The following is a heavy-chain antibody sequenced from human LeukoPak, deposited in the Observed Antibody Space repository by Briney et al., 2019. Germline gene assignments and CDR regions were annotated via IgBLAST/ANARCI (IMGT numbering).Heavy chain of an antibody. D-gene: IGHD6-19*01. CDR2: ISSSSSYI. Sequence: GGSLRLSCAASGFTFSSYSMNWVRQAPGKGLEWVSSISSSSSYIYYADSVKGRFTISRDNAKNSLYLQMNSLRAEDTAVYYCAKDPGIAVAGTFDYWGQGTLVTVSS. CDR3: AKDPGIAVAGTFDY. CDR1: GFTFSSYS. J-gene: IGHJ4*02. V-gene: IGHV3-21*04.